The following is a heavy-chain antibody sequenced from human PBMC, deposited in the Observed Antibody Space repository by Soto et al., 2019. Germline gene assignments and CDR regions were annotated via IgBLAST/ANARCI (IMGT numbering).Heavy chain of an antibody. D-gene: IGHD2-15*01. J-gene: IGHJ3*02. CDR1: GFTFSSYA. Sequence: GGSLRLSCAASGFTFSSYAMSWVRQAPGKGLEWVSAISGSGGSTYYADSVKGRFTISRDNSKNTLYLQMNSLRAEDTAVYYCAKKKPYCRGGSCYSSDHDVFDIWGQGTRVTVSS. V-gene: IGHV3-23*01. CDR3: AKKKPYCRGGSCYSSDHDVFDI. CDR2: ISGSGGST.